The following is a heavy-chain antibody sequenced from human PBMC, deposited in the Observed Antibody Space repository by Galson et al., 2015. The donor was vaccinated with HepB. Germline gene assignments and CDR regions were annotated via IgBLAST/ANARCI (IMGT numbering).Heavy chain of an antibody. V-gene: IGHV1-46*01. Sequence: SVKVSCKASGYTFTSYFMHWVRQAPGQRLEWMAIVNPSGGSTTYAQKFQGRVTLTRDTSTSTVYLELNSLRSEDTAVYYCATTGDETGIDFDYWGQGTLVTVSS. D-gene: IGHD1-14*01. CDR1: GYTFTSYF. CDR2: VNPSGGST. CDR3: ATTGDETGIDFDY. J-gene: IGHJ4*02.